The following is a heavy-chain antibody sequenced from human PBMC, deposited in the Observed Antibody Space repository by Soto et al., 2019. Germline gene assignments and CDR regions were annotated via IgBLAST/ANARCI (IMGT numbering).Heavy chain of an antibody. CDR2: IYHSGST. V-gene: IGHV4-30-2*01. CDR3: ARGMTTVTTFDY. D-gene: IGHD4-17*01. CDR1: GGSISSGGYS. Sequence: QLQLQESGSGLVKPSQTLSLTCAVSGGSISSGGYSCNWIRQPPGNGLEWIGYIYHSGSTYYNPSLMSRVTISVDRSKNQFSLKLSSVTAADTAVYYCARGMTTVTTFDYWGQGTLVTVYS. J-gene: IGHJ4*02.